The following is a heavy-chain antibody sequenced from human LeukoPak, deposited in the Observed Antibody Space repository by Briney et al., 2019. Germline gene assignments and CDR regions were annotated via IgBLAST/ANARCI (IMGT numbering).Heavy chain of an antibody. CDR3: AKTSGIVVVTKFDY. V-gene: IGHV3-23*01. D-gene: IGHD3-22*01. CDR1: GFTFSSYA. Sequence: GGSLRLTCAASGFTFSSYAMSWVRQAPGKGLEWVSAISGSGGSTYYADSVKGRFTISRDNSKNTLYLQMNSLRAEDTAVYYCAKTSGIVVVTKFDYWGQGTLVTVSS. CDR2: ISGSGGST. J-gene: IGHJ4*02.